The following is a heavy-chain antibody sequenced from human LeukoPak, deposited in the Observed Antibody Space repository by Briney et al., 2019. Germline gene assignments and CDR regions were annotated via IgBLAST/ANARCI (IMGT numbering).Heavy chain of an antibody. CDR1: GFTFSSYW. D-gene: IGHD4-23*01. CDR2: INSDGSST. V-gene: IGHV3-74*01. J-gene: IGHJ4*02. Sequence: PGGSLRPSCAASGFTFSSYWMHWVRQAPGKGLVWVSRINSDGSSTSYADSVKGRFTISRDNAKNTLYLQMNSLRAEDTAVYYCASWAVVTSEFDYWGQGTLVTVSS. CDR3: ASWAVVTSEFDY.